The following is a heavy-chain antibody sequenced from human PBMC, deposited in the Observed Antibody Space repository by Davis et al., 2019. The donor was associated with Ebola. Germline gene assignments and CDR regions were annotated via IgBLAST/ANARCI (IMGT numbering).Heavy chain of an antibody. CDR1: GGSISSYY. J-gene: IGHJ4*02. V-gene: IGHV4-59*06. D-gene: IGHD3-22*01. CDR2: IYYSGST. CDR3: ARLVALYDNSGYAYLDY. Sequence: MPSETLSLTCTVSGGSISSYYWSWIRQPPGKGLEWIGYIYYSGSTYYNPSLKSRVTISVDTSKNQFSLKLSSVTAADTAVYYCARLVALYDNSGYAYLDYWGQGILVTVSS.